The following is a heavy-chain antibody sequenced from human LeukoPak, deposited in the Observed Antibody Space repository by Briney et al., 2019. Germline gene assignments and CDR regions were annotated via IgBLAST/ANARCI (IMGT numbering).Heavy chain of an antibody. J-gene: IGHJ3*02. CDR2: IYYSGST. V-gene: IGHV4-59*01. CDR3: ASALRGYCSGGSRYSYDAFDI. D-gene: IGHD2-15*01. Sequence: SETLSLTCTVSGGSISSYYWSWIRQPPGKGLEWIGYIYYSGSTNYNPSLKSRVTISVDTSKNQFSLKLSSVTAADTAVYYCASALRGYCSGGSRYSYDAFDIWGQGTMVTVSS. CDR1: GGSISSYY.